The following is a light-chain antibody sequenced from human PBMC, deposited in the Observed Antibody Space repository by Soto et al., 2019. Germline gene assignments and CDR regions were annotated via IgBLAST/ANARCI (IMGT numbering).Light chain of an antibody. CDR1: NSDVGSYNR. CDR2: DVN. Sequence: QSALAQPASVSRSPGQSITISCTVTNSDVGSYNRVSWYQQPPGTAPKLIIYDVNNRPSGVSYRFSGSKYGNTASLTMSGLQAEDEADYYCNSYTTSETYVFGTGTKVTVL. CDR3: NSYTTSETYV. V-gene: IGLV2-14*01. J-gene: IGLJ1*01.